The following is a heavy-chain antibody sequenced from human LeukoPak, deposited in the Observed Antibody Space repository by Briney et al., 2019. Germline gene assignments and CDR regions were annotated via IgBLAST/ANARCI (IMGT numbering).Heavy chain of an antibody. V-gene: IGHV3-7*01. Sequence: GGSLRLSCAASGFTFSTYRMSWVRQAPGKGLEWVANIKQDGSEKHYVDSVKGRFTISRDNAKNSLYLQMNRLRAEDTAVYYCARGPYASGSYGRRGWVHYMDVWGKGTTVTVSS. CDR2: IKQDGSEK. CDR1: GFTFSTYR. CDR3: ARGPYASGSYGRRGWVHYMDV. J-gene: IGHJ6*03. D-gene: IGHD3-10*01.